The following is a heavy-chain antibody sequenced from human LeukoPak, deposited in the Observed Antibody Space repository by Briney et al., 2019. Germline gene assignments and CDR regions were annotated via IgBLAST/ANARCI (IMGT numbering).Heavy chain of an antibody. CDR3: AREREYSSSWYFAFDI. Sequence: SETLSLTCAVYGGSFSGYYWSWIRQPPGKGLEWIGEINHSGSTNYNPSLKSRVTMSVDTSKNQFSLKLSSVTAADTAVYYCAREREYSSSWYFAFDIWGQGTMVTVSS. CDR2: INHSGST. J-gene: IGHJ3*02. D-gene: IGHD6-13*01. V-gene: IGHV4-34*01. CDR1: GGSFSGYY.